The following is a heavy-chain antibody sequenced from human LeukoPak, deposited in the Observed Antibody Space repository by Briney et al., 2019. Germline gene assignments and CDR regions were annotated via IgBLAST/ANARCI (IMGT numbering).Heavy chain of an antibody. D-gene: IGHD2-21*01. Sequence: SETLSLTCTVSGDSFSSGTYYWTWIRQPAGKGLEWIGRIHASGSTDYNPSLKSRVTILLDTSKNQFSLNLRSVTAADTAVYYCAVAFCGGDCFSRHYFGVDVWGQGTTVTVSS. CDR1: GDSFSSGTYY. V-gene: IGHV4-61*02. CDR2: IHASGST. J-gene: IGHJ6*02. CDR3: AVAFCGGDCFSRHYFGVDV.